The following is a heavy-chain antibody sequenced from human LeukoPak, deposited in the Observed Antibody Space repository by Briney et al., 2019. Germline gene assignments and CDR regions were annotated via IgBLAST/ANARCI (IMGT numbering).Heavy chain of an antibody. Sequence: GGSLRLSCAASGFTFSSFSMNWVRQAPGKGLEWVSSISSGGDYKHYADSVKGRLTISRDNAKNSLSLQMNSLRAEDTAVYYCARERVRFNWFDPWGQGTLVTVSS. CDR3: ARERVRFNWFDP. CDR1: GFTFSSFS. CDR2: ISSGGDYK. J-gene: IGHJ5*02. D-gene: IGHD3-3*01. V-gene: IGHV3-21*01.